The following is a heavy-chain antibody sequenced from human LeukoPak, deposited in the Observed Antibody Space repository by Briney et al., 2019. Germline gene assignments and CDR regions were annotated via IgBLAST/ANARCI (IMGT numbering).Heavy chain of an antibody. Sequence: GGSVRLSCAASGFTFSSYAMSWVRQAPGKGLEWVSAISGSGGSTYYADSVKGRFTISRDNSKNTLYLQMNSLRAEDTAVYYCAENYYDSSGYYYFWAFDIWGQGTMVTVSS. J-gene: IGHJ3*02. V-gene: IGHV3-23*01. CDR3: AENYYDSSGYYYFWAFDI. CDR2: ISGSGGST. CDR1: GFTFSSYA. D-gene: IGHD3-22*01.